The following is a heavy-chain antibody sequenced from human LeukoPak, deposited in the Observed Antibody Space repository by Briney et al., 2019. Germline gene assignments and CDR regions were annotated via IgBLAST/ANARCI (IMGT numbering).Heavy chain of an antibody. D-gene: IGHD1-26*01. V-gene: IGHV1-69*05. J-gene: IGHJ4*02. CDR3: ARAIAPHSGSYLFY. Sequence: SVKVSCKASGCTFSSYAISWVRQAPGQGLEWMGRIIPIFGTANYAQKFQGRVTITTDESTSTAYMELSSLRSEDTAVYYCARAIAPHSGSYLFYWGQGTLVTVSS. CDR1: GCTFSSYA. CDR2: IIPIFGTA.